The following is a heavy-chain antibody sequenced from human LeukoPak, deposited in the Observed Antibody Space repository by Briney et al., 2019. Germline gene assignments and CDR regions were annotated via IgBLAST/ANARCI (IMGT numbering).Heavy chain of an antibody. J-gene: IGHJ3*02. CDR3: AREQLWAFDI. CDR2: NSAYNGNR. D-gene: IGHD5-18*01. Sequence: ASVTVSFKASGYTFTSYGISLVRQAPGQGQDWMGWNSAYNGNRNYAQKLHSRVTMSTDTSTSTAYMELRSLRSDDTAVYYCAREQLWAFDIWGQGTMVTVSS. CDR1: GYTFTSYG. V-gene: IGHV1-18*01.